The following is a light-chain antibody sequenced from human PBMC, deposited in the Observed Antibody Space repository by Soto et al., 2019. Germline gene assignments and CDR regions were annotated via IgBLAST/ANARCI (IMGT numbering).Light chain of an antibody. CDR2: ATS. J-gene: IGKJ1*01. Sequence: DIQMTQSPSSLSASVGDRVTITCRASQSVSRYLNWYQQKPGKAPKLLLYATSSLHNGVPSRFSGRGSGTDFTLTISSLQPDDFASYYCQQTYSTPGTFGRGTKVEIK. CDR3: QQTYSTPGT. CDR1: QSVSRY. V-gene: IGKV1-39*01.